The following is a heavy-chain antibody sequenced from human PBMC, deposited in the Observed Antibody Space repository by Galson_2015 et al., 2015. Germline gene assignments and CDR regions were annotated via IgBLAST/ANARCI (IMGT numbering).Heavy chain of an antibody. CDR2: ITGSGAYT. CDR1: GFIFSNYA. CDR3: AKDPDSRSYSNYFDY. Sequence: SLRLSCAASGFIFSNYAMSWVRLAPGKGPEWVSAITGSGAYTYFADSVKGRFTISRDKSENTLYLQMNSLRVEDTAVYYCAKDPDSRSYSNYFDYWGQGTLVTVSS. J-gene: IGHJ4*02. V-gene: IGHV3-23*01. D-gene: IGHD1-26*01.